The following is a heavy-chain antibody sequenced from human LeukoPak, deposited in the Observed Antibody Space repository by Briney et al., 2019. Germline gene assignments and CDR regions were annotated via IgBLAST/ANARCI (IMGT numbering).Heavy chain of an antibody. J-gene: IGHJ4*02. Sequence: PGGSLRLSCAASGFTVSSNYMSWVRQAPGKGLEWVSAISGSGGSTYYADSVKGRFTISRDNSKNTLYLQMNSLRAEDTAVYYCAKDTGFSLDILTGYYDYWGQGALVTVSS. D-gene: IGHD3-9*01. CDR1: GFTVSSNY. CDR2: ISGSGGST. CDR3: AKDTGFSLDILTGYYDY. V-gene: IGHV3-23*01.